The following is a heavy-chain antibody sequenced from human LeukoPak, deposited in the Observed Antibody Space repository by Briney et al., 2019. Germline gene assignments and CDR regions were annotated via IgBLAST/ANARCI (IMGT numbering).Heavy chain of an antibody. CDR3: AKGGPVSDAFDI. D-gene: IGHD3-16*02. J-gene: IGHJ3*02. V-gene: IGHV3-30*02. CDR1: GFTFSSYG. Sequence: PGGSLRLSCAASGFTFSSYGMHWVRQAPGKGLEWVAFIRYDGSNKYYADSVKGRFTISRDNSKNTLYLQMNSLRAEDTAVYYCAKGGPVSDAFDIWGQGTMVTVSS. CDR2: IRYDGSNK.